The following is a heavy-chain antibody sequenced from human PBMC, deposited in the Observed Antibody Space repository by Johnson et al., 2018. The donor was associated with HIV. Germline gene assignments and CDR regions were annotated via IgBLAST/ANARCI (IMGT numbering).Heavy chain of an antibody. V-gene: IGHV3-66*01. J-gene: IGHJ3*02. CDR3: ARDSGSSGRADAFDI. CDR1: GFTVSSNY. D-gene: IGHD1-26*01. Sequence: VQLVESGGGVVQPGRSLRLSCAASGFTVSSNYMSWVRQAPGKGLEWVSVIYSGGSTYYADSVKGRFTISRDNAKNSLYLQMNSLRAEDTALYYCARDSGSSGRADAFDIWGQGTMVTVSS. CDR2: IYSGGST.